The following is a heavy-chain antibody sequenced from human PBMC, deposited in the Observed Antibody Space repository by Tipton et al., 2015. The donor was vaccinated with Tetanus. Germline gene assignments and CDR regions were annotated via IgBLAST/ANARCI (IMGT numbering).Heavy chain of an antibody. J-gene: IGHJ6*02. CDR1: GGSFTDYS. D-gene: IGHD3-22*01. V-gene: IGHV4-34*01. CDR3: ARGPRTRIYDSSGYSFRYFYGMDV. Sequence: LRLSCAVYGGSFTDYSWSWIRQPPGQGLEWIGEVNQAGNTDSIPSLKGRVTMSLDTSKSQLSLNLSSVTAADTAVYYCARGPRTRIYDSSGYSFRYFYGMDVWGLGATVTVSS. CDR2: VNQAGNT.